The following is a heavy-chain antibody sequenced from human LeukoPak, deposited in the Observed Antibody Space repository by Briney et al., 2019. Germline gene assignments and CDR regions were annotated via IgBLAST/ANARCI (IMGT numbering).Heavy chain of an antibody. CDR1: GDSVSSNSAA. D-gene: IGHD3-16*01. CDR3: ARGGGAFDI. V-gene: IGHV6-1*01. CDR2: TYYRSKWYN. J-gene: IGHJ3*02. Sequence: SQTLSLTCAISGDSVSSNSAAWNCIRQSPSRGLEWMGRTYYRSKWYNDSAVSVKSRITISPDTSKNQFSLHLNSVTPEDTAVYYCARGGGAFDIWGQGTLVTVSS.